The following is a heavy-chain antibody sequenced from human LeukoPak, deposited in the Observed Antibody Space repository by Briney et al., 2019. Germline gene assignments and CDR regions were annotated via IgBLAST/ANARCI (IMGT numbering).Heavy chain of an antibody. CDR3: ARGSNWFDP. J-gene: IGHJ5*02. CDR1: GGSISNYF. V-gene: IGHV4-59*01. CDR2: VYYSGST. Sequence: SETLSLTCTVSGGSISNYFWSWIRRPPGKGPEWIGYVYYSGSTNYNPSLKSRVTISVDTSKNQFSLKLSSVTAADTAVYYCARGSNWFDPWGQGTLVTVSS.